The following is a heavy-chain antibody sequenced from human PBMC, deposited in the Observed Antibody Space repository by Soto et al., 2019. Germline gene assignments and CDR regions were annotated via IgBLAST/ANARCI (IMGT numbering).Heavy chain of an antibody. V-gene: IGHV3-9*01. CDR2: ISWNSDII. CDR1: GFTFDGYA. Sequence: DVHLVESGGGLAQPGRSLRLSCAASGFTFDGYAMHWVRQAPGKGLEWVSGISWNSDIIGYADSVKGRFTISRDNAENSLYLHMNSLRAEDTALYYCAKDYYSESSVSHFDFWGQGTLVTVSS. J-gene: IGHJ4*02. CDR3: AKDYYSESSVSHFDF. D-gene: IGHD3-22*01.